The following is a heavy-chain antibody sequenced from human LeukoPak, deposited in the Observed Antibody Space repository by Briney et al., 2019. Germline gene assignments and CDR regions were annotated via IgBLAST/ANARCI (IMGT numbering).Heavy chain of an antibody. CDR3: ARHTSLWFGDLLLPDFDN. Sequence: KVGESLKIPCKGPGYSFSTYWIAWVRQMPGKGLEWMGIIYPGDSDTRYSPSFQGQVTLSADKSFSTAYLRWSSLKASDTAMYYCARHTSLWFGDLLLPDFDNWGQGTLVTVSS. CDR1: GYSFSTYW. J-gene: IGHJ4*02. CDR2: IYPGDSDT. D-gene: IGHD3-10*01. V-gene: IGHV5-51*01.